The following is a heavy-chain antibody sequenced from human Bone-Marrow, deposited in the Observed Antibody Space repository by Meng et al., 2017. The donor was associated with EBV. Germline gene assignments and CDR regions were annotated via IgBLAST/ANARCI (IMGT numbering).Heavy chain of an antibody. Sequence: QLQLQESGPGLVKPSETLSHTCTVSGGSISSSSYYWGWIRQPPGKGLEWIGSIYYSGSTYYNPSLKSRVTISVDTSKNQFSLKLSSVTAADTAVYYCARDDGSGSSGGNDYSGQGTLVTVAS. CDR2: IYYSGST. V-gene: IGHV4-39*07. CDR1: GGSISSSSYY. CDR3: ARDDGSGSSGGNDY. J-gene: IGHJ4*02. D-gene: IGHD3-10*01.